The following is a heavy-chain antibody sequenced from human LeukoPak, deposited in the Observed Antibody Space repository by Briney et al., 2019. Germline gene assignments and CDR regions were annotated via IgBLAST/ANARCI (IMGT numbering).Heavy chain of an antibody. J-gene: IGHJ4*02. D-gene: IGHD6-6*01. V-gene: IGHV3-21*01. CDR2: ISSSSSYI. CDR3: ARVFSSSSELGY. Sequence: GGSLRLSCAASGFTFSSYSMNWVRQAPGKGLEWVSSISSSSSYIYYADSVKGRFTISRDNSKNTLYLQMNSLRAEDTAVYYCARVFSSSSELGYWGQGTLVTVSS. CDR1: GFTFSSYS.